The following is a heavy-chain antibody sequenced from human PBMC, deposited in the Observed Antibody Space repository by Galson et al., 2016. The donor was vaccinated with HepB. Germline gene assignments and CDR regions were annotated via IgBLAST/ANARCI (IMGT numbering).Heavy chain of an antibody. CDR1: GGSISSSSYY. D-gene: IGHD6-13*01. Sequence: ETLSLTCTVSGGSISSSSYYWGWIRQPPGKGLEWIGSIYYSGSTYYNPSLQSRVTISVDMSKSQFSLKLSSVTAADTAVYYCARHSGYSSSWYFFEALDYWGQGTLVTVSS. J-gene: IGHJ4*02. V-gene: IGHV4-39*01. CDR2: IYYSGST. CDR3: ARHSGYSSSWYFFEALDY.